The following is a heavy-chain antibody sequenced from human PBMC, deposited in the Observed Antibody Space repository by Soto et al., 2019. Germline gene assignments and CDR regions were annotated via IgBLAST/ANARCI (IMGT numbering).Heavy chain of an antibody. Sequence: GGSLRLSCAASGFTFSSYAMSWVRQAPGKGLEWVSSISGNGYDTYDADSVKGRFTISRDYSKNTLFLQMNSLRVEDTAIYYCASRPWNYGEYRYLDYWGQGTWSPSPQ. V-gene: IGHV3-23*01. J-gene: IGHJ4*02. CDR2: ISGNGYDT. CDR3: ASRPWNYGEYRYLDY. D-gene: IGHD1-7*01. CDR1: GFTFSSYA.